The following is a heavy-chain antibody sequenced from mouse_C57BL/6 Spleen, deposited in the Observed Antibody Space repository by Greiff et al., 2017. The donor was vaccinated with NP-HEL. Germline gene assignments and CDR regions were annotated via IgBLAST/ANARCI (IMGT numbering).Heavy chain of an antibody. CDR1: GYTFTSYW. CDR3: ARGFITTVVGGGY. Sequence: QVQLKQPGAELVKPGASVKLSCKASGYTFTSYWMHWVKQRPGRGLEWIGRIGPNSGGTKYNEKFKSKATLTVDKTSSTAYMQLSSLTAEDSAVYYWARGFITTVVGGGYWGQGTTLTVSS. J-gene: IGHJ2*01. D-gene: IGHD1-1*01. CDR2: IGPNSGGT. V-gene: IGHV1-72*01.